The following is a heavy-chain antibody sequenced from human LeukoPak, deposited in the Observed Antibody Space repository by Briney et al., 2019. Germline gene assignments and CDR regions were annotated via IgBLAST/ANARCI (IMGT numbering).Heavy chain of an antibody. D-gene: IGHD2-2*01. V-gene: IGHV1-18*04. CDR1: RYTFTSYG. J-gene: IGHJ5*02. CDR3: ARDPLQYQLTHNWFDP. CDR2: ISVYNGNT. Sequence: ASVKVSCTASRYTFTSYGISWVRQTPEQRLEWMGWISVYNGNTNYAQKLQSRVTMTTDTSTSTAYMELRSLRSDDTAVYYCARDPLQYQLTHNWFDPWGQGTVVTVSS.